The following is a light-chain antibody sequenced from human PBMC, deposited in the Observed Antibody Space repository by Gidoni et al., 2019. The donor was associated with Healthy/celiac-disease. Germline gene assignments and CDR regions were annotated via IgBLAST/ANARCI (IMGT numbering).Light chain of an antibody. Sequence: DIQMTQSPSTPSASVGDRVTITCRASQSISSWLAWYQQKPEKAPKPLIYDASSLESGVPSRFSGSGSGTEFTLTISSLQPDDFATYYCQQYNSYSYTFGQGTKLEIK. J-gene: IGKJ2*01. CDR1: QSISSW. V-gene: IGKV1-5*01. CDR2: DAS. CDR3: QQYNSYSYT.